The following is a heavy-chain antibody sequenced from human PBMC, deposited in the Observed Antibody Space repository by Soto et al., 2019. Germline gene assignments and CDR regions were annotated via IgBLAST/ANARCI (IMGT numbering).Heavy chain of an antibody. CDR1: GYTFTGYY. CDR3: ARAGRVGVDFWSGYYSGTYIF. D-gene: IGHD3-3*01. V-gene: IGHV1-2*04. CDR2: INPNSGGT. J-gene: IGHJ4*02. Sequence: ASVKVSCKASGYTFTGYYMHWVRQAPGQGLEWMGWINPNSGGTNYAQKFQGWVTMTRDTSISTVYMELSRLRSDDTAVYYCARAGRVGVDFWSGYYSGTYIFWGKGTLVTVSS.